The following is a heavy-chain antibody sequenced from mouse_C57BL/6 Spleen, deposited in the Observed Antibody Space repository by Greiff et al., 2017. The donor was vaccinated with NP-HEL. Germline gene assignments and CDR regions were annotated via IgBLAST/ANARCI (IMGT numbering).Heavy chain of an antibody. V-gene: IGHV1-55*01. CDR1: GYTFTSYW. Sequence: QVQLQQPGAELVKPGASVKMSCKASGYTFTSYWITWVKQRPGQGLEWIGDIYPGSGSTNYNEKFKSKATLTVDTSSSTAYMQLSSLTSEDSAVYYCARIGLEYGSSLDYWGQGTTLTVSS. CDR3: ARIGLEYGSSLDY. J-gene: IGHJ2*01. CDR2: IYPGSGST. D-gene: IGHD1-1*01.